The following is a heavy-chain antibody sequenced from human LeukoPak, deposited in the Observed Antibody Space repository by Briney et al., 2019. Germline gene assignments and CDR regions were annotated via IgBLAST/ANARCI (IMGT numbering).Heavy chain of an antibody. D-gene: IGHD3-3*01. J-gene: IGHJ4*02. CDR2: ISAYNGNT. CDR1: GGTFSSYA. V-gene: IGHV1-18*01. Sequence: ASVKVSCKASGGTFSSYAISWVRQAPGQGLEWMGWISAYNGNTNYAQKLQGRVTMTTDTSTSTAYMELRSLRSDDTAVYYCARVFSRRFLEWLPLDYWGQGTLVTVSS. CDR3: ARVFSRRFLEWLPLDY.